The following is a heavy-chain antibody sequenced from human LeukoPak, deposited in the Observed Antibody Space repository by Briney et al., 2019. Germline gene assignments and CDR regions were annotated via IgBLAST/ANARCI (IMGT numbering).Heavy chain of an antibody. Sequence: GGSLRLSCAASGFTFNTYTMHWVRQAPGKGLQWVAVVSYDGSDQIYTDSVKGRFIISRDNSKSTIYLQMNSLREDDTAVYYCVRDSRPPDSRRLWAVNLFDSWGQGTLVTVSS. CDR3: VRDSRPPDSRRLWAVNLFDS. J-gene: IGHJ5*01. CDR1: GFTFNTYT. CDR2: VSYDGSDQ. V-gene: IGHV3-30-3*01. D-gene: IGHD3-16*01.